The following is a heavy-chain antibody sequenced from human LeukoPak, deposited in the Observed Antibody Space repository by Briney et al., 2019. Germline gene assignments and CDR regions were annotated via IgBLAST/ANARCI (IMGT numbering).Heavy chain of an antibody. CDR1: GFTFSSYS. Sequence: GGSLRLSCAASGFTFSSYSMNWVRQAPGQGLEWVSYISSSSSTIYYADSVKGRFTISRDNAKNSLYLQMNSLRDEDTAVYYCAKDRGWLQFADGYYFAYWGQGTLVTVSS. CDR3: AKDRGWLQFADGYYFAY. J-gene: IGHJ4*02. V-gene: IGHV3-48*02. CDR2: ISSSSSTI. D-gene: IGHD5-24*01.